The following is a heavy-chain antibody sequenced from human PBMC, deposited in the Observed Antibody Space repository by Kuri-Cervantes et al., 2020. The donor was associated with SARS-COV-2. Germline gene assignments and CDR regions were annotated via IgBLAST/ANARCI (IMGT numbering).Heavy chain of an antibody. CDR2: ISYDGSTE. Sequence: GESLKISCAASGFTFSDYFMSRIRQAPGKGLEWVAVISYDGSTEYYADSVKGRFTISRDDSKNMLYLQMNSLRAEDTSVYYCARAVVVSAAINYWGQGILVTVSS. J-gene: IGHJ4*02. V-gene: IGHV3-30*03. CDR1: GFTFSDYF. D-gene: IGHD2-2*01. CDR3: ARAVVVSAAINY.